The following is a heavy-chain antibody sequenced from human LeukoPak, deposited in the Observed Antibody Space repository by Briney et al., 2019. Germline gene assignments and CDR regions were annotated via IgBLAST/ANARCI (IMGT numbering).Heavy chain of an antibody. D-gene: IGHD5-12*01. V-gene: IGHV5-10-1*01. CDR2: LDPSDSYT. CDR1: GYSFTSYW. J-gene: IGHJ4*02. CDR3: ARLPTWDIVAPSERAVIDY. Sequence: GESLRISCKGSGYSFTSYWISWVRQMPGKGLEWMGRLDPSDSYTNYSPSFQGHVTISADKSISTAYLQWSSLKASDTAMYYCARLPTWDIVAPSERAVIDYWGQGTLVTVSS.